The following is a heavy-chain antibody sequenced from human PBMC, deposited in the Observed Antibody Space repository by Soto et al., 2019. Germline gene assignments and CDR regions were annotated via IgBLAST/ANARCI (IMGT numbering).Heavy chain of an antibody. V-gene: IGHV3-48*03. Sequence: GGSLRLSCAASGFTFSSYEMNWVRQAPGKGLEWVSYISSSGSTIYYADSVKGRFTISRDNAKNSLYLQMNSLRAEDTAVYYWARAGYSSSSPGYYYYYSMDVWGQGTTVTVPS. CDR1: GFTFSSYE. D-gene: IGHD6-13*01. CDR3: ARAGYSSSSPGYYYYYSMDV. CDR2: ISSSGSTI. J-gene: IGHJ6*02.